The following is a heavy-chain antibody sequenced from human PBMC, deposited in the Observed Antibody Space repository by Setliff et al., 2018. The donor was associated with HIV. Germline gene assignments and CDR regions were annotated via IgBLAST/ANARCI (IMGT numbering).Heavy chain of an antibody. CDR1: GFSLSTSGMC. CDR3: ARMISYSPYFDY. D-gene: IGHD1-26*01. Sequence: SGPTLVNPTQTLTLTCTFSGFSLSTSGMCVSWIRQPPGKALEWLARIDWDDDKYYSTSLKTRLTISKDTSKNQVVLKMTNMDPVDTATYHCARMISYSPYFDYWGQGTLVTVSS. J-gene: IGHJ4*02. CDR2: IDWDDDK. V-gene: IGHV2-70*11.